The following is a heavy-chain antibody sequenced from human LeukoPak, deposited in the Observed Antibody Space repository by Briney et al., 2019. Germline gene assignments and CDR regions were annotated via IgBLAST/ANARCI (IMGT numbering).Heavy chain of an antibody. CDR1: GFTFRSSG. J-gene: IGHJ4*02. V-gene: IGHV3-30*02. D-gene: IGHD2-2*01. CDR2: IWYDGNEI. Sequence: TGGSLRLSCAASGFTFRSSGMHWVRQTPGKGLEWVAFIWYDGNEIYYADSVKGRFTISRDNSKNTLYLQMNSLRAEDTAVYYCAKDRFGCSSTSCYSLDYWGQGTLVTVSS. CDR3: AKDRFGCSSTSCYSLDY.